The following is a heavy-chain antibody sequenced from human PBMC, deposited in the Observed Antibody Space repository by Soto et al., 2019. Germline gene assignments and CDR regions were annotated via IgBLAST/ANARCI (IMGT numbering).Heavy chain of an antibody. J-gene: IGHJ4*02. CDR3: ARDPGRAVALD. CDR1: GGSISGTSW. Sequence: SETLSLTCAVSGGSISGTSWWSWIRQSPGKGLEWIGEIYHSGSTNYNPSLKSRVSISVDTSKNQFSLEIYSVTASDTAIYYCARDPGRAVALDWGEGTLVTVSS. D-gene: IGHD6-19*01. V-gene: IGHV4-4*02. CDR2: IYHSGST.